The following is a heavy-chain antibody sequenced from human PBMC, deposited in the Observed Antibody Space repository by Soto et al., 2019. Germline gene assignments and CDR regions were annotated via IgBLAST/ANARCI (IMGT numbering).Heavy chain of an antibody. D-gene: IGHD6-19*01. Sequence: SVKVSCKASGGTFSSYAISWVRQAPGQGLEWMGGIIPIFGTANYAQKFQGRVTITADESTSTAYMELSSLRSEDTAVYYCARGRYSSGWLQGWFDPWGQGTLVTVSS. CDR3: ARGRYSSGWLQGWFDP. CDR2: IIPIFGTA. J-gene: IGHJ5*02. V-gene: IGHV1-69*13. CDR1: GGTFSSYA.